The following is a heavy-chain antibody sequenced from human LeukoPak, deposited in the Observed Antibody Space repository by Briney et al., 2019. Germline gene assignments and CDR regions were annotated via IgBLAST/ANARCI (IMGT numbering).Heavy chain of an antibody. CDR2: INHSGST. CDR3: ARGRYGSALDY. Sequence: PSETLSLTCTVSGGSISSYYWSWIRQPPGKGLEWIGEINHSGSTNYNPSLKSRVTISVDTSKNQFSLKLSSVTAADTAVYYCARGRYGSALDYWGQGTLVTVSS. CDR1: GGSISSYY. J-gene: IGHJ4*02. D-gene: IGHD3-10*01. V-gene: IGHV4-34*01.